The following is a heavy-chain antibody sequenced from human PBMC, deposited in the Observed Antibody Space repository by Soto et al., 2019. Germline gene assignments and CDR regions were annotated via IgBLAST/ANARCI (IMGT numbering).Heavy chain of an antibody. J-gene: IGHJ4*02. CDR2: IYSSGST. V-gene: IGHV4-31*03. Sequence: QVQLQESGPGLVKPSQTLSLTCTVSGGSISSGGYYWSWIRQHPGKGLEWIGYIYSSGSTYYNPSPXSXTTISLDTSKHQFSLKLSSVTAADTAVYYCAREPSIWGQGTLVTVSS. CDR1: GGSISSGGYY. CDR3: AREPSI.